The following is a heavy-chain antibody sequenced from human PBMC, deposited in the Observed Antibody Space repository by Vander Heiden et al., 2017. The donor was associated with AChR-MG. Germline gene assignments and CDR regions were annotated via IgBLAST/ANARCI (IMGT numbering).Heavy chain of an antibody. CDR2: TRNKASRYTT. Sequence: EVQLVVSGRRLVQPGGPLRLPCATSGLPFRHHYMDWAPQAPGKGVEGVGRTRNKASRYTTDYAASVKGRFTVARDDSKNLVYLQMSRLNAENTAVYYCTRVGLLTVSDTAIDYWGQGTLVTVSS. J-gene: IGHJ4*02. CDR3: TRVGLLTVSDTAIDY. CDR1: GLPFRHHY. V-gene: IGHV3-72*01. D-gene: IGHD2-21*02.